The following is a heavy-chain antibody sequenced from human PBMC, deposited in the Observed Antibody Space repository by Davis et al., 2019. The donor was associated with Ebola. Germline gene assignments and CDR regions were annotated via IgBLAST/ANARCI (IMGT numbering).Heavy chain of an antibody. J-gene: IGHJ4*02. V-gene: IGHV4-39*01. Sequence: SETLSLTCTVSGGSISSYYWGWIRQPPGKGLEWIGSIYYSGSTYYNPSLKSRVTISVDTSKNQFSLKLSSVTAADTAVYYCASIYDNSGYFDYWGQGTLVTVSS. CDR2: IYYSGST. CDR1: GGSISSYY. CDR3: ASIYDNSGYFDY. D-gene: IGHD3-22*01.